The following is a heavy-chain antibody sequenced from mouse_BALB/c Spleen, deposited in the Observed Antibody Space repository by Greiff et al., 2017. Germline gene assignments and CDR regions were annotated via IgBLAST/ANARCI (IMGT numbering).Heavy chain of an antibody. CDR1: GYSITSDYA. Sequence: VQLQQSGPGLVKPSQSLSLTCTVTGYSITSDYAWNWIRQFPGNKLEWMGYISYSGSTSYNPSLKSRISITRDTSKNQFFLQLNSVTTEDTATYYCARRGYDSYYFDYWGQGTTLTVSS. CDR2: ISYSGST. J-gene: IGHJ2*01. CDR3: ARRGYDSYYFDY. V-gene: IGHV3-2*02. D-gene: IGHD2-2*01.